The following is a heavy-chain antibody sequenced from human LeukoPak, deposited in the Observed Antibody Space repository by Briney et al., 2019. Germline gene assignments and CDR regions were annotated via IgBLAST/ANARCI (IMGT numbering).Heavy chain of an antibody. D-gene: IGHD2-2*02. Sequence: ASVKVSCKASGYTFTSYGISWVRQAPGQGLKWMGWISAYNGNTNYAQKLQGRVTMTTGTSTSTAYMELRSLRSDDTAVYYCARDIVVVPAAIPGWFDPWGQGTLVTVSS. CDR1: GYTFTSYG. CDR2: ISAYNGNT. CDR3: ARDIVVVPAAIPGWFDP. J-gene: IGHJ5*02. V-gene: IGHV1-18*01.